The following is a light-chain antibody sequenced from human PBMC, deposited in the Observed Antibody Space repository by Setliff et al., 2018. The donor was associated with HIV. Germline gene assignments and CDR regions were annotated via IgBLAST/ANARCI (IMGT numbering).Light chain of an antibody. V-gene: IGLV2-14*02. CDR2: EVS. CDR3: SSGTSSSTPYV. CDR1: SSDVGSYNL. J-gene: IGLJ1*01. Sequence: QSALTQTASVSGSPGQSITISCTGTSSDVGSYNLVSWYQQHPGKAPKLMIYEVSKRPSGVSNRFSGSKSGNTASLTISGLQAEDEADYYCSSGTSSSTPYVFGTGTKVTVL.